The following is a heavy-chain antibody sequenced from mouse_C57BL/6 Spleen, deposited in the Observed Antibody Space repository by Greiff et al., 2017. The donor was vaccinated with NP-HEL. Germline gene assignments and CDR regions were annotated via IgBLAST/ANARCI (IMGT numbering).Heavy chain of an antibody. V-gene: IGHV14-1*01. J-gene: IGHJ4*01. CDR1: GFNIKDYY. D-gene: IGHD1-1*01. Sequence: EVQLQESGAELVRPGASVKLSCTASGFNIKDYYMHWVKQRPEQGLEWIGRIDPEDGDTEYAPKFQGKATMTADKSSNTAYLQLSSLTSEDTAVYYCRFITTVVATDYAMDYWGQGTSVTVSS. CDR3: RFITTVVATDYAMDY. CDR2: IDPEDGDT.